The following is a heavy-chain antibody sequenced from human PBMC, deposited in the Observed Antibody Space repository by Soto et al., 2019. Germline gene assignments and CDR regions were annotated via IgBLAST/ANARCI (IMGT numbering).Heavy chain of an antibody. Sequence: QVQLQQWGAGLLKPSETLSLTCAVYGGSFSGYYWSWIRQPPGKGLEWIGGISHSGSTNYNPSLKSRVTISVDTSKNQFSLKLSSVTAADTAVYYCARAGYGGNSGDYWGQGTLVTVSS. CDR1: GGSFSGYY. V-gene: IGHV4-34*01. J-gene: IGHJ4*02. CDR2: ISHSGST. CDR3: ARAGYGGNSGDY. D-gene: IGHD4-17*01.